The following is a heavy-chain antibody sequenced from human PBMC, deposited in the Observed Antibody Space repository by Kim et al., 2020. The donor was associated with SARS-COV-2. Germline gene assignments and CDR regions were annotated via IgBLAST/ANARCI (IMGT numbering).Heavy chain of an antibody. D-gene: IGHD3-16*01. CDR2: ISYDGSSN. V-gene: IGHV3-30*03. Sequence: GGSLRLSCVASVFAFSTYGIHWVRQAPGKGLEWVAVISYDGSSNYYADSVKGRFTISRDNSKNTLYLQMNSLRAEDTAVYYCSLIGSIDAFDIWGQGAMVTVS. CDR3: SLIGSIDAFDI. J-gene: IGHJ3*02. CDR1: VFAFSTYG.